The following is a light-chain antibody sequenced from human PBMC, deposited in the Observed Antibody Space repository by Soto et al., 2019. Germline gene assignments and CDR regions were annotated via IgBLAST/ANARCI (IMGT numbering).Light chain of an antibody. CDR2: DFS. CDR1: SSDVGGYNF. V-gene: IGLV2-14*03. Sequence: QSVLTQPASVSGSPGQSVTISCAGTSSDVGGYNFVSWYQQHPGKAPQLMIYDFSSRPSGVSNRFSGSKSGNTASLTISGLQAEDEADYYCSSYTSSYTYVFGTGTKVTVL. CDR3: SSYTSSYTYV. J-gene: IGLJ1*01.